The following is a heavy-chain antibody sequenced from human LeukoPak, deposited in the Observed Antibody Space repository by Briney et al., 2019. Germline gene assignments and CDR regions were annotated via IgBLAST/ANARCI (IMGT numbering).Heavy chain of an antibody. Sequence: ASVKVSCKASGGTFSSYAISWVRPAPGQGLEWMGGIIPIFGTANYAQTFQGRVAITADESTSTAYMELSSLRSEDTAVYYCARAEFGDDYGDYHLDYWGQGTLVTVSS. V-gene: IGHV1-69*13. D-gene: IGHD4-17*01. J-gene: IGHJ4*02. CDR2: IIPIFGTA. CDR1: GGTFSSYA. CDR3: ARAEFGDDYGDYHLDY.